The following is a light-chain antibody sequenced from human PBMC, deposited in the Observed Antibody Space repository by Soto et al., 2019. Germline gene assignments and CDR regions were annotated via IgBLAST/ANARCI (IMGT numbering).Light chain of an antibody. CDR2: GAS. Sequence: ELVMTQSPVTLSVSPGERATLSCGASQSVSNNLAWYQQKPGQAPSLLIYGASTRATGIPARFSGSGSGTEFTLTISSLQSEDFAVYYCQQYNNWPPFTFGQGTRLEIK. J-gene: IGKJ5*01. CDR3: QQYNNWPPFT. CDR1: QSVSNN. V-gene: IGKV3-15*01.